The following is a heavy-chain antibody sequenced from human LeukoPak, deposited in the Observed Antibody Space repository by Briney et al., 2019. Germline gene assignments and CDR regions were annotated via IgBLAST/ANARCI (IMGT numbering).Heavy chain of an antibody. CDR1: GFALSKYG. CDR3: ATEGFYY. J-gene: IGHJ4*02. V-gene: IGHV3-23*01. CDR2: ISKSGDIT. Sequence: GGSLRLSCVASGFALSKYGMKWVRQAAGKGLEYVSGISKSGDITHYVDSVRGRFTISRDNSKNTLYFQMDSLRAEDTALYYCATEGFYYWGPGTLVTVSS.